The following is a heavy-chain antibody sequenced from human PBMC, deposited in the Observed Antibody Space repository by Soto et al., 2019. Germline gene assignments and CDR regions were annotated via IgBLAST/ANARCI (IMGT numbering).Heavy chain of an antibody. CDR1: GYSFTSYW. CDR3: ARLRARQWLVSVYFDY. V-gene: IGHV5-51*01. J-gene: IGHJ4*02. D-gene: IGHD6-19*01. Sequence: PGESLKISCKGSGYSFTSYWIGWVRQMPGKGLEWMGIIYPGDSDTRYSPSFQGQVTISADKSISTAYLQWSSLKASDTAMYYCARLRARQWLVSVYFDYWGQGTLVTVSS. CDR2: IYPGDSDT.